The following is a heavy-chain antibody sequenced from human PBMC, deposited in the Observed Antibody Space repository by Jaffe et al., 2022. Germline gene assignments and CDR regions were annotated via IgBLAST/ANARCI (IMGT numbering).Heavy chain of an antibody. CDR2: INPNSGGT. CDR1: GYTFTGYY. J-gene: IGHJ3*02. V-gene: IGHV1-2*06. Sequence: QVQLVQSGAEVKKPGASVKVSCKASGYTFTGYYMHWVRQAPGQGLEWMGRINPNSGGTNYAQKFQGRVTMTRDTSISTAYMELSRLRSDDTAVYYCASRSPRYCSGGSCHAFDIWGQGTMVTVSS. D-gene: IGHD2-15*01. CDR3: ASRSPRYCSGGSCHAFDI.